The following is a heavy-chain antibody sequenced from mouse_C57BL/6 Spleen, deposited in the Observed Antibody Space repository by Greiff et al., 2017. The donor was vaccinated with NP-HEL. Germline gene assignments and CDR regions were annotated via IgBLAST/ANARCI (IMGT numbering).Heavy chain of an antibody. V-gene: IGHV1-26*01. CDR1: GYTFTDYY. Sequence: EVQLQQSGPELVKPGASVKISCKASGYTFTDYYMNWVKQSHGKSLEWIGDINPNNGGTSYNQKFKGKATLTVDKSSSTAYMELRSLTSEDSAVYYCARAGRDGYYQAYWGQGTLVTVSA. J-gene: IGHJ3*01. D-gene: IGHD2-3*01. CDR3: ARAGRDGYYQAY. CDR2: INPNNGGT.